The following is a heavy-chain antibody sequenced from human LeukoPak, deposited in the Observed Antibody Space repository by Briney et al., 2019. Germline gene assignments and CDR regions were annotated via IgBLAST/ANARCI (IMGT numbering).Heavy chain of an antibody. CDR1: GGSFSGYY. J-gene: IGHJ4*02. V-gene: IGHV4-34*01. Sequence: SETLSLTCAVYGGSFSGYYWSWIRQPPGKGLEWIGEINHSGRSNYNPSLKSRVTISVDPSKNQFSLKLSSVTAADTAVYYCARATGTKVPPGYWGQGTLVTVSS. CDR3: ARATGTKVPPGY. CDR2: INHSGRS. D-gene: IGHD1-7*01.